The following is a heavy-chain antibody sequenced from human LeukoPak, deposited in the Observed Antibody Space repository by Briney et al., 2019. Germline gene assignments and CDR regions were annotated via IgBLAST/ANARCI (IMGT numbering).Heavy chain of an antibody. CDR1: GGSISSYY. J-gene: IGHJ6*03. CDR3: ARAPGWLGGNYYYYYYMDV. D-gene: IGHD6-19*01. V-gene: IGHV4-59*01. Sequence: PSETLSLTCTVSGGSISSYYWSWIRQPPGKGLEWIGYIYYSGSTNYNPSLKSRVTISVDTSKNQFSLKLSSVTAADTAVYYCARAPGWLGGNYYYYYYMDVWGKGTTVTISS. CDR2: IYYSGST.